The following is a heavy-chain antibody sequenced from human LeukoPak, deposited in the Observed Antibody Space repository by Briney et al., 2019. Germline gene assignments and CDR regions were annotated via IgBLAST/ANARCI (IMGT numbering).Heavy chain of an antibody. V-gene: IGHV4-39*01. CDR3: AIYCSSTSCYTWLDY. CDR2: IYYSGST. J-gene: IGHJ4*02. D-gene: IGHD2-2*02. Sequence: SETLSLTCTVSGGSISSSSYYWGWIRQPPGKGLEWIGSIYYSGSTYYNPSLKSRVTISVDTSKNQFSLKLSSVTAADTAVYYCAIYCSSTSCYTWLDYWGQGTLVTVSS. CDR1: GGSISSSSYY.